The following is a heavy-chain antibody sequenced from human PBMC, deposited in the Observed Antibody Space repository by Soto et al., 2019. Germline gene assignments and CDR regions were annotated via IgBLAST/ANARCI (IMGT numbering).Heavy chain of an antibody. Sequence: ASVKVSCKASGYTFTSYDINWVRQATGQGLEWMGWMNPNSGNTGYAQKFQGRVTMTRNTSISTAYMELSSLRSEDTAVYYCARRDSSSVVYGMDVWGQGPTVTVSS. CDR2: MNPNSGNT. V-gene: IGHV1-8*01. J-gene: IGHJ6*02. D-gene: IGHD3-22*01. CDR1: GYTFTSYD. CDR3: ARRDSSSVVYGMDV.